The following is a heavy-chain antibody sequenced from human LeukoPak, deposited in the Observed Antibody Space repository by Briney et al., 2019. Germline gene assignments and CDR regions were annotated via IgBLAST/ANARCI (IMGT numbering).Heavy chain of an antibody. CDR3: ARAGDGYNYKGLGY. D-gene: IGHD5-24*01. CDR1: GFTVSSNY. V-gene: IGHV3-66*01. Sequence: GGPLRLSCAASGFTVSSNYMSWVRQAPGKGLELVSVVYSGGSTYYADSVRGRFTISRDNSKNTLDLQMNSLRAEDTAVYYCARAGDGYNYKGLGYWGQGTLVTVSS. CDR2: VYSGGST. J-gene: IGHJ4*02.